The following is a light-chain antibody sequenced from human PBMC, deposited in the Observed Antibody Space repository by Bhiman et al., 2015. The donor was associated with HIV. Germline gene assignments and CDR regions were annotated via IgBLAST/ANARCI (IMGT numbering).Light chain of an antibody. CDR1: SSDVGGYNY. V-gene: IGLV2-14*03. CDR2: DVT. CDR3: GSYTTSSPPYV. J-gene: IGLJ1*01. Sequence: QSALTQPASVSGSPGQSITISCTGSSSDVGGYNYVSWYQHHPGKAPKLMIFDVTNRPSGVSDRFSGSKSGNTASLTISGLQAEDEADYYCGSYTTSSPPYVFGTGTKVTVL.